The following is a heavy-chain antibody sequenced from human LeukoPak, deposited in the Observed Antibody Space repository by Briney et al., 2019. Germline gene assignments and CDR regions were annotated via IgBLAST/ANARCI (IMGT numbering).Heavy chain of an antibody. CDR1: GGSISSGGYY. V-gene: IGHV4-30-4*01. CDR2: ISYSGST. J-gene: IGHJ4*02. D-gene: IGHD3-10*01. CDR3: ARRARATVRGDYFDY. Sequence: SQTLSLTCTVSGGSISSGGYYWSWIRQPPGKGLEWIGYISYSGSTYYNPSLESRLTISIDTSRSQFSLKLSSVTAADTAVYYCARRARATVRGDYFDYWGQGTLVTVSS.